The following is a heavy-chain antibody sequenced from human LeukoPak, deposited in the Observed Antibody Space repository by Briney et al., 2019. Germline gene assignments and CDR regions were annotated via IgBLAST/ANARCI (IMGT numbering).Heavy chain of an antibody. Sequence: GGSLRLSCAASGFTFSNYAMSWVRQAPGKGLEWVSAITGSDGTTYYADSVKGRFTISRDNSKNTLYLQMNSLRAEDTAVYYCARAHQYSSGPWGFDYWGQGTLVTVSS. CDR1: GFTFSNYA. J-gene: IGHJ4*02. CDR3: ARAHQYSSGPWGFDY. CDR2: ITGSDGTT. D-gene: IGHD6-19*01. V-gene: IGHV3-23*01.